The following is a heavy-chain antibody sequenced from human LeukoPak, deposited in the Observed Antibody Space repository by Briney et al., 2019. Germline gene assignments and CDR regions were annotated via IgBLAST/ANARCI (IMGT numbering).Heavy chain of an antibody. CDR3: ARERTSGWDAFDT. CDR1: GFTFSSFW. J-gene: IGHJ5*02. V-gene: IGHV3-74*01. D-gene: IGHD6-19*01. CDR2: INSVGSST. Sequence: PWGSLRLSCAASGFTFSSFWMHWVRQAPGKGLVWVSRINSVGSSTSYADSVKGRFTISRDNAKNTLYLQMNSLRAEDTAVYYCARERTSGWDAFDTWGQGTLVTVSP.